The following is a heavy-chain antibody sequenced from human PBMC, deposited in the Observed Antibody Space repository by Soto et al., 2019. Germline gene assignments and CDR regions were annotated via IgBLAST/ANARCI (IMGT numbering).Heavy chain of an antibody. D-gene: IGHD3-10*01. Sequence: SETLSPTCTVSGGSISGYYWTWIRQPPGKGLEWVGSLFYGGTTDYNPSLKSRLTMSLDTSKNHFSLKLRSVTAADTAVYYCARHRGPAPVYWGQGTLVTVSS. CDR1: GGSISGYY. V-gene: IGHV4-39*01. J-gene: IGHJ4*02. CDR3: ARHRGPAPVY. CDR2: LFYGGTT.